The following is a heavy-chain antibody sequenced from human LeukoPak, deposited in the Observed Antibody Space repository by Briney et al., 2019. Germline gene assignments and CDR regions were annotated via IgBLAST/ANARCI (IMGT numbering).Heavy chain of an antibody. Sequence: SETPSLTCAVYGGSFSGYYWSWIRQPPGKGLEWIGEINHSGSTNYNPSLKSRVTISVDTSMNQFSLKLSSVTAADTAVYYCARGRCSGGSCYFFDYWGQGTLVTVSS. V-gene: IGHV4-34*01. J-gene: IGHJ4*02. CDR1: GGSFSGYY. CDR2: INHSGST. D-gene: IGHD2-15*01. CDR3: ARGRCSGGSCYFFDY.